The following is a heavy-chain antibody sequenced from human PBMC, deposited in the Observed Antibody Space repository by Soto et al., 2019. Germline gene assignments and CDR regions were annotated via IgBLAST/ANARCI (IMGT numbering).Heavy chain of an antibody. V-gene: IGHV1-46*01. D-gene: IGHD4-17*01. Sequence: ASVKVSCKASGYSFTNFHIHWVRQAPGQGLEWMGMIDPSGGITRDAQRFQGRITMTADASTSTAYMELRSLRSEDTAVYYCARELLYGAHFDYWGQGTLVTVSS. J-gene: IGHJ4*02. CDR3: ARELLYGAHFDY. CDR1: GYSFTNFH. CDR2: IDPSGGIT.